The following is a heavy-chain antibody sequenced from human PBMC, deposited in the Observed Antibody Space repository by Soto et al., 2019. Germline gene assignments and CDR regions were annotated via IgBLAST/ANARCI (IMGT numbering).Heavy chain of an antibody. V-gene: IGHV4-59*08. D-gene: IGHD2-2*01. Sequence: SETLSLTCTVSGGSFSSYYWSWIRQPPGKGLEWIGYIYYSGGTNYNPPLKSRVTISVDTSKNQFSLKLSHVTAADTAVYYCARPRYCSSTSCLGGFDPWGQGTLVTVSS. CDR2: IYYSGGT. CDR3: ARPRYCSSTSCLGGFDP. J-gene: IGHJ5*02. CDR1: GGSFSSYY.